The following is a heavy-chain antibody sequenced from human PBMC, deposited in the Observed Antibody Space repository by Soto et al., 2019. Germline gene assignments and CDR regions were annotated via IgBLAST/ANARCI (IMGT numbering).Heavy chain of an antibody. CDR3: ARDRGSGYYYFFDY. Sequence: PSETLSLTCTVSGGSISSGGYYWSGIRQHPGKGLEWIGYIYYSGSTYYNPSLKSRVTISVDRSKNQFSLKLSSVTAADTAVYYCARDRGSGYYYFFDYWGQGTLVTVSS. V-gene: IGHV4-31*03. J-gene: IGHJ4*02. CDR1: GGSISSGGYY. D-gene: IGHD3-22*01. CDR2: IYYSGST.